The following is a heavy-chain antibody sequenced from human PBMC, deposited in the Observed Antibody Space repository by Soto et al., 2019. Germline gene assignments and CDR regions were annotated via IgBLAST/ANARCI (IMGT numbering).Heavy chain of an antibody. J-gene: IGHJ4*02. Sequence: SETLSLTCAVYGGSFSGYYWSWIRPPPGKGLEWIGEINHSGSTNYNPSLKSRVTISVDTPKNQFSLKLSSVTAADTAVYYCARGATMFPEYWGQGTLVTVSS. V-gene: IGHV4-34*01. CDR1: GGSFSGYY. CDR3: ARGATMFPEY. CDR2: INHSGST. D-gene: IGHD3-10*02.